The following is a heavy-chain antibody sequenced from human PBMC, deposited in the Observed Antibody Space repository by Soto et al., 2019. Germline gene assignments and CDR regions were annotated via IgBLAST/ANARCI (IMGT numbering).Heavy chain of an antibody. V-gene: IGHV3-23*01. J-gene: IGHJ4*01. CDR1: GFGFTFSTSA. D-gene: IGHD2-2*01. CDR3: AKDSHWAIISPPHDY. CDR2: FRESGGTT. Sequence: GGSLRLSCAASGFGFTFSTSAMSWVRQAPGKGLEWVSTFRESGGTTHYANSVKGRFTISRDTSKNMLYLQMNSLRAEDTAIYYCAKDSHWAIISPPHDYWGHGPLVTVSS.